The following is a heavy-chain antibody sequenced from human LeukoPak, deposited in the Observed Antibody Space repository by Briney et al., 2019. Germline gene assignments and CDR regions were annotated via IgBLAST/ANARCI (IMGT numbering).Heavy chain of an antibody. CDR2: VVGNGGTT. CDR1: GFTFTTYT. J-gene: IGHJ4*02. CDR3: ARERAFYYDY. V-gene: IGHV3-64*01. Sequence: GGSLRLSCAASGFTFTTYTIHWVRQAPGKGLEYVSAVVGNGGTTYYANSVKGRFTISRDNSKNTVYLQMGSLRAEDTAVYYCARERAFYYDYWGQGALATVSS.